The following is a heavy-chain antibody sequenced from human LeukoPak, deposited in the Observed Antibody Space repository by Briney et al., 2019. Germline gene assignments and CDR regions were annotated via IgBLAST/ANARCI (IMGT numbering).Heavy chain of an antibody. CDR3: ARLFGGVTTFDY. D-gene: IGHD2-8*02. J-gene: IGHJ4*02. V-gene: IGHV3-7*01. CDR2: MKGDGSPT. Sequence: GGSLRLSCADSGFSFGNFWMSWVRHAPGRGLQWVASMKGDGSPTYYVDSVKGRFIISRDNARNSLYLQMNSLRAEDTAVYYCARLFGGVTTFDYWGQGALVTVSS. CDR1: GFSFGNFW.